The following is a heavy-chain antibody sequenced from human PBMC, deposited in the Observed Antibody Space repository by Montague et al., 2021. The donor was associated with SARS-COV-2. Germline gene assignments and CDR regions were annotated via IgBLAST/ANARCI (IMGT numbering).Heavy chain of an antibody. Sequence: SETLSLTCTVSGGSISSSGYYWGWIRQPPGKGLEWIGSLYYSGGTYYNPSLKNRDTISVDTSKNQFSLKLSSVAAADTAVYYCARFPTSYYYDSKAAPATPDAFDIWGQGTMVTVSS. J-gene: IGHJ3*02. CDR3: ARFPTSYYYDSKAAPATPDAFDI. CDR2: LYYSGGT. V-gene: IGHV4-39*01. D-gene: IGHD3-22*01. CDR1: GGSISSSGYY.